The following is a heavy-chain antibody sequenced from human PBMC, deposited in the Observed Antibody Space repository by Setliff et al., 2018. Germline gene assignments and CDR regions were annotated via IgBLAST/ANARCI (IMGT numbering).Heavy chain of an antibody. V-gene: IGHV4-4*07. D-gene: IGHD4-17*01. CDR1: GGSISSYY. CDR2: IYTSGST. J-gene: IGHJ6*03. Sequence: TLSLPCTVSGGSISSYYWSWIRQPAGKGLEWIGRIYTSGSTNYNPSLKSRVTMSVDTSKNQFSLKLSSVTAADTAVYYCARDHGDYGYYYYYMDVWGKGTTVTVSS. CDR3: ARDHGDYGYYYYYMDV.